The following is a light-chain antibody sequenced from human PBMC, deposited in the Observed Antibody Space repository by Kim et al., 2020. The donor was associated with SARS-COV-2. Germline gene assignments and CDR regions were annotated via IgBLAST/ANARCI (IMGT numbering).Light chain of an antibody. J-gene: IGKJ2*01. Sequence: SASIGDSVTITCRPSQCISVYLARYQQKPGRAPNLLIFTSSTLQSGVPSRFSGSGSGTDFTLTIRSLQPEDFSTYYCQQLNSYPLTFGQETKLEI. CDR2: TSS. V-gene: IGKV1-9*01. CDR3: QQLNSYPLT. CDR1: QCISVY.